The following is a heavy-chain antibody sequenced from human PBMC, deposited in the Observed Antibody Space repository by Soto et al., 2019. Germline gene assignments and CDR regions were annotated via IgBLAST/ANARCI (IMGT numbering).Heavy chain of an antibody. J-gene: IGHJ5*02. V-gene: IGHV1-8*01. Sequence: QVQLVQSGAEVKKPGASVKVSCKASGYTFTSYDINWVRQATGQGLEWMGWMNPNSGNTGYAQKFQGRVTMTRNTNISTAYMELSSLRSEYTAVYYCAREVFYGSGSYSTYNWFDPWGQGTLVTVSS. D-gene: IGHD3-10*01. CDR3: AREVFYGSGSYSTYNWFDP. CDR2: MNPNSGNT. CDR1: GYTFTSYD.